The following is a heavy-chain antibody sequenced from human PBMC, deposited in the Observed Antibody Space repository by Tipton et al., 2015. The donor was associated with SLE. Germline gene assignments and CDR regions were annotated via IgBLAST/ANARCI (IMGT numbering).Heavy chain of an antibody. Sequence: QSGPEVKKPGASVKVSCKASGYTFTSYAMHWVRQDPGQRLEWMGWINAGNGNTKYSQKFQGRVTITRDTSASTAYMELSSLRSEDTAVYYCARGRFLDLFDYWGQGTLVTVSS. CDR3: ARGRFLDLFDY. CDR2: INAGNGNT. D-gene: IGHD3-3*01. J-gene: IGHJ4*02. V-gene: IGHV1-3*01. CDR1: GYTFTSYA.